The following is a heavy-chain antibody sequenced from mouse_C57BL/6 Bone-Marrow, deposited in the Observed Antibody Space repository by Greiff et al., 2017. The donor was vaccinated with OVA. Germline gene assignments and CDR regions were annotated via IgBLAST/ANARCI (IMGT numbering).Heavy chain of an antibody. D-gene: IGHD1-1*01. J-gene: IGHJ1*03. CDR3: ARHGSSYGNFDV. Sequence: EVQGVESGPELVKPGASVKISCKASGYSFTGYYMNWVKQSPEKSLEWIGEINPSTGGTTYNQKFKAKATLTVDKSSSTAYMQLKSLTSEDSAVYYCARHGSSYGNFDVWGTGTTVTVSS. CDR1: GYSFTGYY. CDR2: INPSTGGT. V-gene: IGHV1-42*01.